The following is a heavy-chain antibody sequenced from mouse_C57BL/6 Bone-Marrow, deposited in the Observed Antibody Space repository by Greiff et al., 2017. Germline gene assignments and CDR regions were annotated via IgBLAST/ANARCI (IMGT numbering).Heavy chain of an antibody. CDR1: GYSFTDYN. V-gene: IGHV1-39*01. J-gene: IGHJ2*01. D-gene: IGHD3-3*01. CDR2: INPNYGTT. Sequence: VQLKESGPELVKPGASVKISCKASGYSFTDYNMNWVKQSNGKSLEWIGVINPNYGTTSYNQKFKGKATLTVDQSSSTAYMQLISLTSEDSAVYDCARLALDGDGNFDYWGQGTTLTVSS. CDR3: ARLALDGDGNFDY.